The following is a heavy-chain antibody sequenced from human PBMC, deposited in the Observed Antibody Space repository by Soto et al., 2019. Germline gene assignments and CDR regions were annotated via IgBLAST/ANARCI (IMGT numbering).Heavy chain of an antibody. V-gene: IGHV3-64D*08. D-gene: IGHD6-19*01. J-gene: IGHJ6*02. Sequence: GGSLRLSCSASGLFSGCDLHWVRQTPGKGLEHISRISSDGSRTLYPDSVEGRVSISRDNSKKTLYFQMSSVRPEDTGIYYCVKDIGGATPHTGMEVWGQGTTVTVSS. CDR2: ISSDGSRT. CDR3: VKDIGGATPHTGMEV. CDR1: GLFSGCD.